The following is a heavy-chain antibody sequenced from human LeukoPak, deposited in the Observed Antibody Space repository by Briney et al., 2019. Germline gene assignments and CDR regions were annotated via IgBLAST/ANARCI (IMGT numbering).Heavy chain of an antibody. CDR1: GGSFSGYY. D-gene: IGHD6-25*01. V-gene: IGHV4-34*01. CDR3: ARTSSPGSYYYYGMDV. Sequence: SETLSLTCAVYGGSFSGYYWSWIRQPPGKGLEWIGEINHSGSTNYNPSLKSRVTISVDTSKNQFSLKLSSVTAADTAVYYCARTSSPGSYYYYGMDVWGQGTTVTVSS. J-gene: IGHJ6*02. CDR2: INHSGST.